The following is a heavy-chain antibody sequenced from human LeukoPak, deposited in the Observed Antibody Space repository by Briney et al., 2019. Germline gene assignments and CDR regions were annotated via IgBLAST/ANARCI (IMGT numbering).Heavy chain of an antibody. Sequence: HSGGSLRLSCAASGFTFSSYAMSWVRQAPGKGLEWVSGISGSGSSTHYADSVKGRFTISRDNSKNTLYLQVNSLRAEDTAVYYCAKGGKWDVTPFDYWGQGTLVTVSS. V-gene: IGHV3-23*01. D-gene: IGHD1-26*01. CDR1: GFTFSSYA. CDR2: ISGSGSST. CDR3: AKGGKWDVTPFDY. J-gene: IGHJ4*02.